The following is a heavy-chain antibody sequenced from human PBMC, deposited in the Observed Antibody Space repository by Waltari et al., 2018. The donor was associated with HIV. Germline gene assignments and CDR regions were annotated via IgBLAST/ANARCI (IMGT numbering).Heavy chain of an antibody. D-gene: IGHD6-19*01. J-gene: IGHJ4*02. V-gene: IGHV3-74*01. CDR3: ARRHSSVGILDS. CDR1: GFTFSNYW. CDR2: IYTVGGTA. Sequence: EVQLVESGGGLVQPGGSLRLSCAASGFTFSNYWMHWVRQAPGKGLVWVVGIYTVGGTASYADPVTGRFTISRENAKNTLYLQMNSRRAEDTAVYYCARRHSSVGILDSWGQGTLVTVSS.